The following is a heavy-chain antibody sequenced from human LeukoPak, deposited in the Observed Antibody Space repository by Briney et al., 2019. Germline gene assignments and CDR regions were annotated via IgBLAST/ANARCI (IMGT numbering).Heavy chain of an antibody. CDR3: ASRQEQQLVPSALDY. D-gene: IGHD6-13*01. V-gene: IGHV4-34*01. CDR2: INHSGST. Sequence: PSETLSLTCAVYGGSFSGYYWSWIRQPPGKGLEWIGEINHSGSTNYNPSLKSRVTISVDTSKNQFSLKLSSVTAADTAVYYCASRQEQQLVPSALDYWRQGTLVTVSS. J-gene: IGHJ4*02. CDR1: GGSFSGYY.